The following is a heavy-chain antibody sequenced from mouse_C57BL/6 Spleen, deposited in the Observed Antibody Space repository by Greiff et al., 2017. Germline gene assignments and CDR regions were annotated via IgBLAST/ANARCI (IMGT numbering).Heavy chain of an antibody. CDR3: ASVYYGSSYWYFDV. CDR1: GYSITSGYY. D-gene: IGHD1-1*01. CDR2: IRYDGSN. Sequence: EVQLVESGPGLVKPSQSLSLTCSVTGYSITSGYYWNWIRQFPGNKLEWMGYIRYDGSNTYNPSLKNRISITRDTSKNQFFLKLNSVTTEDTATYYCASVYYGSSYWYFDVWGTGTTVTVSS. V-gene: IGHV3-6*01. J-gene: IGHJ1*03.